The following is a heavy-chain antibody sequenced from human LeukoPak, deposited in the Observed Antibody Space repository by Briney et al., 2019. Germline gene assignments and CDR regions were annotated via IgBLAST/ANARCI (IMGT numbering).Heavy chain of an antibody. D-gene: IGHD3-16*01. CDR2: ISYDGSNK. CDR3: ARTRGYDYAWGSYDY. J-gene: IGHJ4*02. V-gene: IGHV3-30*03. CDR1: GFTFSSYG. Sequence: GRSLRLSCAASGFTFSSYGMHWVRQAPGKGLEWVAVISYDGSNKYYADSVKGRFTISRDNSKNTLYLQMNSLRAEDTAVYYCARTRGYDYAWGSYDYWGQGTLVTVSS.